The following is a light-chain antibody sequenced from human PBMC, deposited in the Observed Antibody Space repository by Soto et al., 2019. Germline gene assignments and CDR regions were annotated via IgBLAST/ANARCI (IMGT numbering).Light chain of an antibody. CDR3: QQYGSSLFT. Sequence: EIVLTQSPGTLSLSPGERATLSCRASQSVSSKYLAWYQQKPGQAPRVLIYGTSIRSSGVPERFSGGGSGTDFTLPITRLEPEDCAVDYCQQYGSSLFTFGPGTKVDF. CDR1: QSVSSKY. J-gene: IGKJ3*01. CDR2: GTS. V-gene: IGKV3-20*01.